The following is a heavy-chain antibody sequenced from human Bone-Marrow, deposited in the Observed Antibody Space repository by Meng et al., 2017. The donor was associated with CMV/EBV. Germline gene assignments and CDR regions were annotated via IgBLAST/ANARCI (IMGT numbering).Heavy chain of an antibody. CDR2: IYYSGST. CDR1: GGSISSGDYY. CDR3: ARGGRQHRAKRGWFDP. D-gene: IGHD2-21*01. V-gene: IGHV4-30-4*08. J-gene: IGHJ5*02. Sequence: SETLSLTCTVSGGSISSGDYYWSWIRQPPGKGLEWIGYIYYSGSTYYNPSLKSRVTISVDTSKNQFSLKLSSVTAADTAVYYCARGGRQHRAKRGWFDPWGQGTLVTVSS.